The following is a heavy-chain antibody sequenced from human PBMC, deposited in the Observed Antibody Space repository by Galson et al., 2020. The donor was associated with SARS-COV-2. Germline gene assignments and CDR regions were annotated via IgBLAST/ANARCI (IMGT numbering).Heavy chain of an antibody. J-gene: IGHJ2*01. CDR2: IIPIFGTA. Sequence: SVKVSCKATGGTFSRYAISWVRPAPGQGLEGMGGIIPIFGTANYAQKFQGRVTITAVEPTSTAYMELRSLISEDTDVYDCAGDSEVDTAMGDWYFYLWGRGTLVSVSS. CDR1: GGTFSRYA. CDR3: AGDSEVDTAMGDWYFYL. V-gene: IGHV1-69*13. D-gene: IGHD5-18*01.